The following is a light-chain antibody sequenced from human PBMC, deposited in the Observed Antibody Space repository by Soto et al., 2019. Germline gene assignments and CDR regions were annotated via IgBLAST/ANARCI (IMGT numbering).Light chain of an antibody. CDR3: QQYDNLLSPIT. CDR1: QDISNY. V-gene: IGKV1-33*01. CDR2: DAS. J-gene: IGKJ5*01. Sequence: DIQMTQSPSSLSASVGDRVTITCQASQDISNYLNWYQQKPGKAPKLLIYDASNLETRVPSSFSGSGSGTDFTFSISGLQPEDIATYYCQQYDNLLSPITFGQGTRLEIK.